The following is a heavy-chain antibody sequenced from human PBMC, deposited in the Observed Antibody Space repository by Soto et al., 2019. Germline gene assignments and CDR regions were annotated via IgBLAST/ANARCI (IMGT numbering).Heavy chain of an antibody. Sequence: ASETLSLTCTVSGGSINSGGYYWSWIRQHPGKGLEYIGYIYDSGATYYNPSLKSRVTILIDTSKNQFSLQLSSVTAADTAVYFCARDLARSCSGGSCWLDPWGPGTLVTVSS. CDR3: ARDLARSCSGGSCWLDP. CDR2: IYDSGAT. J-gene: IGHJ5*02. CDR1: GGSINSGGYY. V-gene: IGHV4-31*03. D-gene: IGHD2-15*01.